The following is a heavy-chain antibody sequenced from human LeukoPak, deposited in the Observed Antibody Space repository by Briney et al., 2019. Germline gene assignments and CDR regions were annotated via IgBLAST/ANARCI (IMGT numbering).Heavy chain of an antibody. J-gene: IGHJ4*02. V-gene: IGHV3-11*03. Sequence: GGSLRLSCAASGFTFSDYYMSWVRQAPGKGLEWISYISSSTYTNYADSVKGRFTISRDNAKNSMYLQMNSLRAEDTAVYYCARISGSYVFDYWGQGTLVTISS. CDR1: GFTFSDYY. D-gene: IGHD1-26*01. CDR2: ISSSTYT. CDR3: ARISGSYVFDY.